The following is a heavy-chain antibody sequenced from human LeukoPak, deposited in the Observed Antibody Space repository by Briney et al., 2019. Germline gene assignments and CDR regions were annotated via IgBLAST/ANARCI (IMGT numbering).Heavy chain of an antibody. Sequence: GGSLRLSCAASGFTFSSCWMTWVRQAPGKGLEWVANIKEDGSEKYYVDSVKGRFTISRDNAKNSVYLQMNSLRVEDTAVYYCARGMDVRGQGTTVTVSS. J-gene: IGHJ6*02. V-gene: IGHV3-7*03. CDR3: ARGMDV. CDR1: GFTFSSCW. CDR2: IKEDGSEK.